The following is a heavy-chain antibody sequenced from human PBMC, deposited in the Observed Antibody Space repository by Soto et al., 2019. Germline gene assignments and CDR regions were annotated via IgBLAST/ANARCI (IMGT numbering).Heavy chain of an antibody. D-gene: IGHD2-2*01. V-gene: IGHV3-13*01. CDR2: IGTAGDT. CDR1: GFTFSSYY. J-gene: IGHJ4*02. Sequence: GGSLRLSCAASGFTFSSYYMHWVRQATGKGLEWVSAIGTAGDTYYPGSVKGRFTISRENAKNSLYLQMNSLRAEDTAVYYCARVLKYCSSTSCYGEFDYWGQGTLVTVSS. CDR3: ARVLKYCSSTSCYGEFDY.